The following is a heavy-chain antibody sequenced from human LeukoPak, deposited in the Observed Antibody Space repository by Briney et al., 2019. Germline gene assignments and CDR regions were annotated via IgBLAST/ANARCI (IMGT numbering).Heavy chain of an antibody. CDR3: ARRKYYRYPRWFDP. J-gene: IGHJ5*02. Sequence: ASETLSLTCAVSGGSISSGGYSWSWIRQPPGKGLEWIGYIYYSGSTYYNPSLESRVTISVDTSKNQFSLKMNSVTAADRALYYCARRKYYRYPRWFDPWGQGTLVTVSS. CDR1: GGSISSGGYS. CDR2: IYYSGST. V-gene: IGHV4-30-4*07. D-gene: IGHD3-10*01.